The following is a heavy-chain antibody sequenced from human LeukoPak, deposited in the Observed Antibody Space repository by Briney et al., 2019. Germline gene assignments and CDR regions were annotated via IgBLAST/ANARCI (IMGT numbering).Heavy chain of an antibody. CDR3: XXXXXXXYXXDSSGYHDY. CDR2: INPNSGGT. D-gene: IGHD3-22*01. V-gene: IGHV1-2*02. CDR1: GYTFTGYY. Sequence: ASVKVSCKASGYTFTGYYMHWVRQAPGQGLEWMGWINPNSGGTNYAQKFQGRVTMTRDTSISTAYMELSRLRSDDTAVYYCXXXXXXXYXXDSSGYHDYWGQGTLVTVSS. J-gene: IGHJ4*02.